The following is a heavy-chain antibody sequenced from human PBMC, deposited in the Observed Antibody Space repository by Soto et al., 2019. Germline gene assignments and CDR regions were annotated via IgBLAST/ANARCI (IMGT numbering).Heavy chain of an antibody. V-gene: IGHV4-61*01. CDR3: ARHCSAYSFFTRFDY. CDR1: GGSVSSGSHY. Sequence: VQLQESGPGLVKPSETLSLTCTVSGGSVSSGSHYWSWIRQPPGEGLEWIGYIHDSGSTNSNPSLKSRVTMSLDTSKYQLSLQLSSVTAADTAVYYCARHCSAYSFFTRFDYWGEGTLVNVSP. CDR2: IHDSGST. D-gene: IGHD3-16*01. J-gene: IGHJ4*02.